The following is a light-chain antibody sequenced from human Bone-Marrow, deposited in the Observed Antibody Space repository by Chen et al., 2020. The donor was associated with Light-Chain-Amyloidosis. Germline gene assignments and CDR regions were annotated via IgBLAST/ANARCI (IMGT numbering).Light chain of an antibody. J-gene: IGKJ4*01. CDR1: QSLLHSNRYTY. CDR3: MQALQTPLT. Sequence: DIVMTQSPISLSVTPVEPASISCRSSQSLLHSNRYTYLDWYLQKPGQSPQLLIDLGYNRASGVPDRFRGSGSGTDFTLKISRVEAEDVGVYYCMQALQTPLTFGGGTKVEI. V-gene: IGKV2-28*01. CDR2: LGY.